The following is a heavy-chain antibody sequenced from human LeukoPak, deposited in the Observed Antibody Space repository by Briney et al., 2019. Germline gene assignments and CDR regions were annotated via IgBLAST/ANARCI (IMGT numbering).Heavy chain of an antibody. Sequence: PSETLSLTCTVSGGSISSYYWSWIRQSPGKGLEWIGYIYYSGSTNYNPSLKSRVTISVDTSKNQFSLKLSSVTAADTAVYYCARSDYINYVGYYYYYMDVWGKGTTVTVSS. CDR3: ARSDYINYVGYYYYYMDV. V-gene: IGHV4-59*01. J-gene: IGHJ6*03. CDR1: GGSISSYY. CDR2: IYYSGST. D-gene: IGHD4-11*01.